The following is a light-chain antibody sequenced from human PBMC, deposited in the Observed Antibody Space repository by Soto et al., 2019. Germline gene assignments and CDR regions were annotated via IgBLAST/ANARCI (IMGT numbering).Light chain of an antibody. J-gene: IGLJ3*02. CDR2: EAT. V-gene: IGLV2-11*01. CDR3: CSYAGSNSWV. Sequence: QSALTQPRSVSGSPGQSVTISCTGTSSDVGGYGFVSWYQHHPGEAPKLMIYEATRRPSGISDRFSGSKSGNTASLTISGLQAEDEAHYYCCSYAGSNSWVFGGGTKLTVL. CDR1: SSDVGGYGF.